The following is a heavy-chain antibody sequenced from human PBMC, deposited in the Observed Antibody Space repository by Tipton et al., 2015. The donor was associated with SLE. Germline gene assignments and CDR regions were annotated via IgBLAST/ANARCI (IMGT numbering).Heavy chain of an antibody. D-gene: IGHD1-14*01. J-gene: IGHJ6*03. Sequence: QLVQSGAEVKKPGSSVKVSCKASGGTFSSYAISWVRQAPGQGLEWMGGIIPIFGTANYAQKFQGRVTITADESTSTAYMELSSLRAEDTALYYCARDVAPPQNYYYYMDVWGKGTTVTVSS. CDR3: ARDVAPPQNYYYYMDV. CDR1: GGTFSSYA. V-gene: IGHV1-69*01. CDR2: IIPIFGTA.